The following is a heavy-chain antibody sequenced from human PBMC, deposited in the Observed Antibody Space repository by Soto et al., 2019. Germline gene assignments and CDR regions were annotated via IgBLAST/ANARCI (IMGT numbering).Heavy chain of an antibody. CDR1: GGSINSYC. D-gene: IGHD4-4*01. Sequence: QVQLQESGPGLVEPSESLSLTCTVSGGSINSYCWSWIRRPAGKGLEWIAYIFDSGNANYYPSLKSRVTISVDTSKNQFSLKLTSVTAADTAVYYCARHRRTTVAKFYFDNWGQGALVTVSS. V-gene: IGHV4-59*08. J-gene: IGHJ4*02. CDR2: IFDSGNA. CDR3: ARHRRTTVAKFYFDN.